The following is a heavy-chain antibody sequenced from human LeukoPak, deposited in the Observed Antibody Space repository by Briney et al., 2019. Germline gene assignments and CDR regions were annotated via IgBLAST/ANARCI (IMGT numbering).Heavy chain of an antibody. CDR3: ARLILWFGESYYFDY. J-gene: IGHJ4*02. CDR1: GFIFTDYG. D-gene: IGHD3-10*01. CDR2: IQYDGSDK. V-gene: IGHV3-30*02. Sequence: GGSLRLSCAASGFIFTDYGMHWVRQAPGKGLEWLTFIQYDGSDKYYADSVKGRFTISRDNSKNTLYLQMNSLRAEDTAVYYCARLILWFGESYYFDYWGQGTLVTVSS.